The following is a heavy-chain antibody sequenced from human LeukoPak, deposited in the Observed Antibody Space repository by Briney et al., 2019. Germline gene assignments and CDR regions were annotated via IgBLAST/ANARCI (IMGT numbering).Heavy chain of an antibody. Sequence: GGSLRLSCAASGFTFSSYSMNWVRQAPGRGLEWVSSISSSSSYIYYADSVKGRFTISRDNAKNSLYLQMNSLRAEDTAVYYCARVAIVEHSYGFYYFDYWGQGTLVTVSS. CDR2: ISSSSSYI. V-gene: IGHV3-21*01. D-gene: IGHD5-18*01. CDR1: GFTFSSYS. CDR3: ARVAIVEHSYGFYYFDY. J-gene: IGHJ4*02.